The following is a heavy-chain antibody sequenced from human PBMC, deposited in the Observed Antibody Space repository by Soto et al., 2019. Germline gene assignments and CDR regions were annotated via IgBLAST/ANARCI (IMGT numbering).Heavy chain of an antibody. CDR1: GYTFTGHY. Sequence: ASVKVSCKASGYTFTGHYIHWVRQAPGQGPEWMGEIGPASGDTRYAQKFQGRVTMTRDTSITTVYMELNNLSPDDTAVYYCGRGRSGQLVVFYWGQGTPVTVS. J-gene: IGHJ4*02. CDR2: IGPASGDT. CDR3: GRGRSGQLVVFY. V-gene: IGHV1-2*02. D-gene: IGHD3-10*01.